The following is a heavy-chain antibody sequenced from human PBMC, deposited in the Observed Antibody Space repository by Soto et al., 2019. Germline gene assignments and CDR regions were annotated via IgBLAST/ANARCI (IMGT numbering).Heavy chain of an antibody. Sequence: SETLSLTCSVSGVSVTSYYWTWIRHSPGKGLEWIGYVYHTGNTYYNPSLKSRVTISLDASKNQVSLRLRSVTAADTAVYYCAREQYNWKLWGQGTLVTVSS. J-gene: IGHJ4*02. CDR2: VYHTGNT. D-gene: IGHD1-20*01. V-gene: IGHV4-59*02. CDR3: AREQYNWKL. CDR1: GVSVTSYY.